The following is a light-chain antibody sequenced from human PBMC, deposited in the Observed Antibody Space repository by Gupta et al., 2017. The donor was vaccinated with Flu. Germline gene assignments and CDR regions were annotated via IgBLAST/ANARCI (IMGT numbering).Light chain of an antibody. CDR3: QHYNSYRT. CDR2: KAS. V-gene: IGKV1-5*03. CDR1: QSISSW. J-gene: IGKJ1*01. Sequence: DIQMTQSPSTLSASVGDRVTITCRASQSISSWLAWYQQKPGKAPKLMIYKASRGESGVTSRFSGSGEPKEFTLTSSSRQNDDCENYYRQHYNSYRTFGQGTKVEIK.